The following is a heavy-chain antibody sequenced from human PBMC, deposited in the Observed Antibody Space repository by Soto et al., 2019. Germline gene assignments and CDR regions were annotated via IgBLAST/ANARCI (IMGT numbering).Heavy chain of an antibody. CDR1: GGSISSSNW. J-gene: IGHJ4*02. CDR3: ARSRGYYDSSGYSYY. D-gene: IGHD3-22*01. Sequence: PSETLSLTCAVSGGSISSSNWWSWVRQPPGKGLEWIGEICHGGSTNYNPSLKSRVTISVDKSKNQFSLKPSSVTAADTAVYYCARSRGYYDSSGYSYYWGQGTLVTVSS. CDR2: ICHGGST. V-gene: IGHV4-4*02.